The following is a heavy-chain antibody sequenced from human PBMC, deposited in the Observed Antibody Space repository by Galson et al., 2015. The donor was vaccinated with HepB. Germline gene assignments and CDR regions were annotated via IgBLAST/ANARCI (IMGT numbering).Heavy chain of an antibody. J-gene: IGHJ4*02. CDR2: VYPDGSEK. CDR3: ARDPDY. V-gene: IGHV3-7*03. Sequence: SLRLSCADSGFTFSNYWINWFRQAPGKGLEWVGSVYPDGSEKYYVAAVKGRFTISRDNAKDSLDLQMNSLRVEDTAVYYCARDPDYWGQGTPVTVSS. CDR1: GFTFSNYW.